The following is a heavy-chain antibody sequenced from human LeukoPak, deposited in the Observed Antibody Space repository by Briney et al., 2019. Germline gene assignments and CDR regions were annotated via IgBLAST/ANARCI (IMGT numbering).Heavy chain of an antibody. J-gene: IGHJ4*02. CDR1: GYTFPNYY. V-gene: IGHV1-46*01. Sequence: GASVKVSCKASGYTFPNYYIHWVRQAPGQGLEWMGIINPSGGSTSYAQKFQGRVTMTRDTSISTAYMELSRLRSDDTAVYYCARDWPARGYSYDYYFDYWGQGTLVTVSS. D-gene: IGHD5-18*01. CDR2: INPSGGST. CDR3: ARDWPARGYSYDYYFDY.